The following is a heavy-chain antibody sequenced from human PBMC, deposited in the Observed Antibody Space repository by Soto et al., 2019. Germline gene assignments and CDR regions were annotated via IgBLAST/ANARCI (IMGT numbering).Heavy chain of an antibody. J-gene: IGHJ5*02. CDR1: GFTFSSSG. CDR2: IWCDGTKI. Sequence: VHLVESGGGVVQPGKSLRLSCAASGFTFSSSGMHWVRQTPGKGLEWVALIWCDGTKIYYGDSVKGRFTISRDDSKNSLYLQLNSLRVEDSAVYYCARAGGGSSSLGSWGQGTLVTVSS. V-gene: IGHV3-33*01. D-gene: IGHD6-6*01. CDR3: ARAGGGSSSLGS.